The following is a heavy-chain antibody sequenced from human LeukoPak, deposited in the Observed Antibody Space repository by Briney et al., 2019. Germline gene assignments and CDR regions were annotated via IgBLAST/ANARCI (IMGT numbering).Heavy chain of an antibody. CDR2: IKSKTDGGTT. V-gene: IGHV3-15*01. J-gene: IGHJ4*02. CDR3: TTALSGWNDADY. Sequence: GGSLRLSCAASGFTFSNAWMSWVRQAPGKGLEGVGRIKSKTDGGTTDYAAPVKGRFTISRDDSKNTLYLQMNSLKTEDTAVYYCTTALSGWNDADYWGQGTLVTVSS. CDR1: GFTFSNAW. D-gene: IGHD1-1*01.